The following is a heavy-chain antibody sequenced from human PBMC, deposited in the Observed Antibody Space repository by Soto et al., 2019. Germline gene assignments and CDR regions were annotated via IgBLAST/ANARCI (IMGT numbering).Heavy chain of an antibody. CDR3: AAATYYDFWSGYPDFDY. J-gene: IGHJ4*02. V-gene: IGHV1-58*02. Sequence: QMQLVQSGPEVKKPGTSVKVSCKASGFTFTSSAMQWVRQARGQRLEWIGWIVVGSGNTNYAQKFQERVTITRDMSTSTAYMELSRLRSEDTAVYYCAAATYYDFWSGYPDFDYWGQGTLVTVSS. D-gene: IGHD3-3*01. CDR1: GFTFTSSA. CDR2: IVVGSGNT.